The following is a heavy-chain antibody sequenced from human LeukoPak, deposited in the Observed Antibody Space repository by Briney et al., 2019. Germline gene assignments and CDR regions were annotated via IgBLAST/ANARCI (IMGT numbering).Heavy chain of an antibody. Sequence: PGESLRLSCAASGFTFISYWMSWDRQAPGNGLEWVANIKQDGSEKYYAGSVKGRFTISRDNSKNTLYLQMNSLRAEDTAVYYCAKGIAVAAIDYRGQGTLVTVSS. CDR3: AKGIAVAAIDY. V-gene: IGHV3-7*01. J-gene: IGHJ4*02. CDR1: GFTFISYW. CDR2: IKQDGSEK. D-gene: IGHD6-19*01.